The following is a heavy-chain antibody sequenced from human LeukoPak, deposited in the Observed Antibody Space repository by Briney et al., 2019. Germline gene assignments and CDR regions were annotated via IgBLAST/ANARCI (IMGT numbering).Heavy chain of an antibody. Sequence: GGSLRLSSAASGFTFSSYAMHWVRQAPGKGLEYVSAISSNGGSTYYANSVKGRFTISRDNSKNTLYLQMGSLRAEDMAVYYCATSRFLLTPFDYWGQGTLVTVSS. J-gene: IGHJ4*02. CDR2: ISSNGGST. CDR1: GFTFSSYA. V-gene: IGHV3-64*01. CDR3: ATSRFLLTPFDY. D-gene: IGHD1-26*01.